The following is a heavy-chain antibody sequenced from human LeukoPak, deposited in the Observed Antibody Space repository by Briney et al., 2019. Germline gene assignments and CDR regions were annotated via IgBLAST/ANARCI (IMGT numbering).Heavy chain of an antibody. Sequence: TSETLSLTCTVSGGSISSYYWSWIRQPAGKGLEWIGRIYTSGSTNYNPSLKSRVTMSVDTSKNQFSLKLSSVTAADTAVYYCARGGRIAARRYAFDIWGQGTMVIVSS. CDR1: GGSISSYY. D-gene: IGHD6-6*01. CDR3: ARGGRIAARRYAFDI. CDR2: IYTSGST. V-gene: IGHV4-4*07. J-gene: IGHJ3*02.